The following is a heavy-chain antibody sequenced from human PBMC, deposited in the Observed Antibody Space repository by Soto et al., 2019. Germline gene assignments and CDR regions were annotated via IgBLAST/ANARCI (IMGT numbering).Heavy chain of an antibody. V-gene: IGHV1-18*01. CDR1: GYTFTSYG. CDR2: ISAYNGNT. CDR3: ARDCSSTSCYWSWFDP. Sequence: ASVKVSCKASGYTFTSYGISWVRQAPGQGLEWMGWISAYNGNTNYAQKLQGRVTMTTDTSTSAAYMELRSLRSDDTAVYYCARDCSSTSCYWSWFDPWGQGTLVTVSS. D-gene: IGHD2-2*01. J-gene: IGHJ5*02.